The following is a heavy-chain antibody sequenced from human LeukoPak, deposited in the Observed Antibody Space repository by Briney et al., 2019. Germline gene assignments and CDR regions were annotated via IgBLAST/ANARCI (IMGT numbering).Heavy chain of an antibody. J-gene: IGHJ4*02. Sequence: SVKVSCKASGGTFSSYAISWVRQAPGQGLEWMGRIIPIFGTANYAQKFQGRVTITTDESTSTAYMELSSLRSEDTAVYYCARDGYYDTLPCAYWGQGTLVTASS. D-gene: IGHD3-22*01. CDR2: IIPIFGTA. CDR3: ARDGYYDTLPCAY. V-gene: IGHV1-69*05. CDR1: GGTFSSYA.